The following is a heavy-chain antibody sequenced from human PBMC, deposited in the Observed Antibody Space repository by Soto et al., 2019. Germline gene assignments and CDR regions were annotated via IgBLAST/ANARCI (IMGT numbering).Heavy chain of an antibody. CDR3: ASTKYDSSAYYYWYLGL. J-gene: IGHJ2*01. D-gene: IGHD3-22*01. Sequence: ASVKVSCKASGYTLTTYYMHWVRQAPGQGLEWMGIISPDGGRTSYAQKFQGRVTITADTSANTVYLELSSLRSEDTAVYYCASTKYDSSAYYYWYLGLWGRGTLVTVSS. CDR2: ISPDGGRT. V-gene: IGHV1-46*01. CDR1: GYTLTTYY.